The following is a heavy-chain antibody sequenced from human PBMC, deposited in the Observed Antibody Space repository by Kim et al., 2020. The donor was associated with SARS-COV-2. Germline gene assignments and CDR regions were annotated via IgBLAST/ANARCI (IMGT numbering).Heavy chain of an antibody. CDR3: AKDEITSGWNSLDS. Sequence: GGSLRLSCSASGFTFTRFSLHWVRQAPGKGLEWVCLINRDTRTTFYADSLRGRFTVSRDNSRNSLYLQLNRLTAEDSAIYYCAKDEITSGWNSLDSWGRG. CDR2: INRDTRTT. D-gene: IGHD3-10*01. J-gene: IGHJ4*02. V-gene: IGHV3-43*01. CDR1: GFTFTRFS.